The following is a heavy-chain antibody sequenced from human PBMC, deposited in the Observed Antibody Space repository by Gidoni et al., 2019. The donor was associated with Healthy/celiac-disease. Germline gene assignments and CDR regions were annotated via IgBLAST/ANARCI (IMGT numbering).Heavy chain of an antibody. Sequence: RLSCAASGFTFSSYAMSWVRQAPGKGLEWVSAISGSGVSTYYADSVKGRFTISRDNSKNTLYLQMNSLRAEDTAVYYCAKAGMITFGGVNWGQGTLVTVSS. D-gene: IGHD3-16*01. CDR1: GFTFSSYA. V-gene: IGHV3-23*01. CDR2: ISGSGVST. CDR3: AKAGMITFGGVN. J-gene: IGHJ4*02.